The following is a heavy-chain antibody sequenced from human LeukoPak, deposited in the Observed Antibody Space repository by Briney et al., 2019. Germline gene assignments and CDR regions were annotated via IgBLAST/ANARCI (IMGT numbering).Heavy chain of an antibody. J-gene: IGHJ4*02. Sequence: PGGSLRLSCAVSEFTFSGYSMNWVRQAPGKGLEWVSSISSSSSYIYYADSVKGRFTISRDNAKNSLYLQMNSLRAEDTAVYYCARDRGESPYYFDYWGQGTLVTVSS. CDR2: ISSSSSYI. CDR1: EFTFSGYS. V-gene: IGHV3-21*01. CDR3: ARDRGESPYYFDY. D-gene: IGHD3-10*01.